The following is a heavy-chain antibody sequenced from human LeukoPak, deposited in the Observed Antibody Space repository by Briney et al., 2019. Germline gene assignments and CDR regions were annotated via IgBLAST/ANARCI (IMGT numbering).Heavy chain of an antibody. D-gene: IGHD5-24*01. Sequence: EASVKVSCKASGYTFTGYYMHWVRQAPGQGLEWMGWINPNSGGTNYAQKFQGRVTMTRDTSISTAYMELSRLRSDDTAVYYCARVPEMATISFSFGNDYWGQGTLVTVSS. J-gene: IGHJ4*02. CDR3: ARVPEMATISFSFGNDY. CDR2: INPNSGGT. CDR1: GYTFTGYY. V-gene: IGHV1-2*02.